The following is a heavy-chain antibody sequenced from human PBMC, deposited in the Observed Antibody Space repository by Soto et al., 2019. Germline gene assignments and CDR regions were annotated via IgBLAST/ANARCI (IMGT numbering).Heavy chain of an antibody. CDR1: GFTFSSYA. J-gene: IGHJ6*03. CDR3: AKDRGASRSQLLSRFVFRYYYMDV. V-gene: IGHV3-23*01. CDR2: ISGSGGST. Sequence: EVQLLESGGGLVQPGGSLRLSCAASGFTFSSYAMSWVRQAPGKGLEWVSAISGSGGSTYYADSVKGRFTISRDNSKNTLYLQMNSLRAEDTAVYYCAKDRGASRSQLLSRFVFRYYYMDVWGKGTTVTVSS. D-gene: IGHD2-2*01.